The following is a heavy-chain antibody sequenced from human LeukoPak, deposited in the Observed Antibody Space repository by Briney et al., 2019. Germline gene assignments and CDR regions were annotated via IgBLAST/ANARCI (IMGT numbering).Heavy chain of an antibody. J-gene: IGHJ4*02. V-gene: IGHV1-46*01. CDR2: INPSGGST. Sequence: ASVKVSCKASGYTFTSCFMHWVRQAPAQGLEWMGIINPSGGSTSYAQKFQGRVTMTRDTSTSTVYMELSSLRSEDTAVYYCARDPGKQSGGPLYFFDHWGQGTLVTVSS. CDR1: GYTFTSCF. CDR3: ARDPGKQSGGPLYFFDH. D-gene: IGHD1-1*01.